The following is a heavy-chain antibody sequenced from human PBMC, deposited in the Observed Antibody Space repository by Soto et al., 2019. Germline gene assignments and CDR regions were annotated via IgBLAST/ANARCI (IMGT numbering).Heavy chain of an antibody. D-gene: IGHD6-13*01. CDR3: ARGIAAAAARGMDV. J-gene: IGHJ6*02. CDR2: INAGNGNT. V-gene: IGHV1-3*01. Sequence: ASVKVSCKASGCTFTSYDMHWVRQAPGQRLEWMGWINAGNGNTKYSQKFQGRVTITRDTSASTAYMELSRLRSDDTAVYYCARGIAAAAARGMDVWGQGTTVTVSS. CDR1: GCTFTSYD.